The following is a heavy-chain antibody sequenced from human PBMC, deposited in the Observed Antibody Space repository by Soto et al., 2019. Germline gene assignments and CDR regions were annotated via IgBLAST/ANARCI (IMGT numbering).Heavy chain of an antibody. CDR3: ARVAYDYSNWPSFDP. J-gene: IGHJ5*02. D-gene: IGHD4-4*01. V-gene: IGHV1-69*02. Sequence: GASVKVSCKASGGTFSSYTISWVRQAPGQGLEWMGRIIPILGIANYAQKFQGRVTITADKSTSTAYMELSSLRSEDTALYYCARVAYDYSNWPSFDPWGQGTLVTVSS. CDR2: IIPILGIA. CDR1: GGTFSSYT.